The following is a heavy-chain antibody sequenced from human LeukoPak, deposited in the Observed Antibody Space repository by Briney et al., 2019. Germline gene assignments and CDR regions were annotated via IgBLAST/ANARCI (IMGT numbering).Heavy chain of an antibody. CDR2: IYYSGST. D-gene: IGHD2-2*01. J-gene: IGHJ4*02. Sequence: PSETLSLTCTVSGGSISSYYWSWIRQPPGKGLEWIGYIYYSGSTNYNPSLKSRVTISVDTSKNQFSPKLSSVTAADTAVYYCAREALPGYDLDYWGQGTLVTSPQ. V-gene: IGHV4-59*01. CDR3: AREALPGYDLDY. CDR1: GGSISSYY.